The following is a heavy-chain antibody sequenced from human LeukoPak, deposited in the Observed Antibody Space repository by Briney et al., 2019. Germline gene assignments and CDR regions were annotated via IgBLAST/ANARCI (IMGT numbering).Heavy chain of an antibody. D-gene: IGHD3-3*01. J-gene: IGHJ4*02. Sequence: SETLSLTCTVSGGSISSSSYYWGWIRQPPGKGLEWIGSIYYSGSTYYNPSLKSRVTISVDTSKNQFSLKLSSVTAADTAVYYCARHGDFWSGYYYYFDYWGQGTLVTVSS. CDR3: ARHGDFWSGYYYYFDY. V-gene: IGHV4-39*01. CDR2: IYYSGST. CDR1: GGSISSSSYY.